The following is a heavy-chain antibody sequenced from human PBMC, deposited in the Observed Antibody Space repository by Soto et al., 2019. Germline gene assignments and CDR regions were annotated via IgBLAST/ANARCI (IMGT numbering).Heavy chain of an antibody. CDR2: ISSSSSYI. V-gene: IGHV3-21*01. CDR1: GFTFSSYS. Sequence: EVQLVESGGGLVKPGGSLRLSCAASGFTFSSYSMSWVRQAPGKGLEWVSSISSSSSYIYYADSVKGRFTISRDNAKNSLYLQMNSLRAEDTAVYYCVRDRGEAYYYYGMDVWGQGTTVTVSS. CDR3: VRDRGEAYYYYGMDV. J-gene: IGHJ6*02.